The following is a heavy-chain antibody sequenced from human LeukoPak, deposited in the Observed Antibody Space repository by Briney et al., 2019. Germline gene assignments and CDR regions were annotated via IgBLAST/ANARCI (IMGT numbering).Heavy chain of an antibody. D-gene: IGHD2-15*01. CDR2: ISGSGGST. Sequence: PGGSLRLSCAASGFTFSSYAMSWVRQAPGKGLEWVSAISGSGGSTYYADSVKGRFTISRDNSKNTVSLQMNSLRAEDTAVYYCAKPVGSPYYYMDVWGKGTTVTVSS. J-gene: IGHJ6*03. CDR3: AKPVGSPYYYMDV. CDR1: GFTFSSYA. V-gene: IGHV3-23*01.